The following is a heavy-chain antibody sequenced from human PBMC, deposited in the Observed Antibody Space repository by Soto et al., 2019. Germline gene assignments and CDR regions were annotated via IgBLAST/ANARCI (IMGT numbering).Heavy chain of an antibody. CDR1: GYSFTSYW. CDR2: IYPGDSDT. V-gene: IGHV5-51*01. J-gene: IGHJ2*01. Sequence: PGGSLKISCKGSGYSFTSYWIGWVRQMPGKGLEWMGIIYPGDSDTRYSPSFQGQVTISADKSISTAYLQWSSLKASDTAMYYCARLQGLRYHPTGWYFDLWGRGTLVTVSS. CDR3: ARLQGLRYHPTGWYFDL. D-gene: IGHD2-21*02.